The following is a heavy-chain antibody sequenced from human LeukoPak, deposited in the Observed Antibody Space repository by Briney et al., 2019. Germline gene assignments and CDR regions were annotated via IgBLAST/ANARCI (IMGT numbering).Heavy chain of an antibody. CDR2: MNPNSGNT. V-gene: IGHV1-8*01. CDR3: ARANEGNWFDP. Sequence: ASVKVSCKASGYTFTSYDINWVRQATGQGLEWMGWMNPNSGNTGYAQKFQGRVTMTRNTSISTAYMELSSLRSEGTAVYYCARANEGNWFDPWGQGTLVAVSS. CDR1: GYTFTSYD. D-gene: IGHD1-1*01. J-gene: IGHJ5*02.